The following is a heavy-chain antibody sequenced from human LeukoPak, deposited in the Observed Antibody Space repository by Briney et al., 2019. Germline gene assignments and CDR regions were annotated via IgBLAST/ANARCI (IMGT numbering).Heavy chain of an antibody. D-gene: IGHD5-12*01. Sequence: GGSLRLSCAASGFTFDDYAMHWVRQAPGKGLEWVSGISWNSGSIGYADSVKGRFTISRDNAKNSLYLQMNSLRAEDTALYYCAKGAASGSGYDPSGWFDPWGQGTLVTVSS. CDR3: AKGAASGSGYDPSGWFDP. CDR2: ISWNSGSI. V-gene: IGHV3-9*01. CDR1: GFTFDDYA. J-gene: IGHJ5*02.